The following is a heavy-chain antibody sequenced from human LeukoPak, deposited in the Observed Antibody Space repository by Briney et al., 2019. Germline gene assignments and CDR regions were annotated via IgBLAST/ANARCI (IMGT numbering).Heavy chain of an antibody. CDR3: AKEWEPPHAAFDY. D-gene: IGHD1-26*01. V-gene: IGHV3-30*18. J-gene: IGHJ4*02. CDR1: GFTFSSYG. Sequence: GRSLRLSCAASGFTFSSYGMHWVRQAPGKGLEWVAVISYDGSNKYYADSVKGRFTISRDNSKNTLYLQMNSLRAEDTAVYYCAKEWEPPHAAFDYWGQGTLVTVSS. CDR2: ISYDGSNK.